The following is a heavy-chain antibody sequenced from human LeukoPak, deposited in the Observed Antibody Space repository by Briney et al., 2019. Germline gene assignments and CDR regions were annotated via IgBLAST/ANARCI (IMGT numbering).Heavy chain of an antibody. CDR1: GGSFSGYY. CDR3: ARDQPEYGMDV. V-gene: IGHV4-31*11. Sequence: SETLSLTCAVYGGSFSGYYWSWIRQHPGKGLEWIGYIYYSGSTYYNPSLESRVTISVDTSKNQFSLKLSSVTATDTAVYYCARDQPEYGMDVWGQGTTVTVSS. CDR2: IYYSGST. J-gene: IGHJ6*02.